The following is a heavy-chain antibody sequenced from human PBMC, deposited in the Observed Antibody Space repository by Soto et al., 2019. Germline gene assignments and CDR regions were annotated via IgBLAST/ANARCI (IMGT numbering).Heavy chain of an antibody. J-gene: IGHJ5*02. V-gene: IGHV4-30-2*01. D-gene: IGHD6-13*01. Sequence: SETLSLTCAVSGGSISSGGYSWSWIRQPPGKGLEWIGYIYHSGSTYYNPSLKSRVTISVDTSKNQFSLKLTSVTAADTAVYYCARGIAAAGRPYGNWFDPWGQGTLVTVSS. CDR2: IYHSGST. CDR3: ARGIAAAGRPYGNWFDP. CDR1: GGSISSGGYS.